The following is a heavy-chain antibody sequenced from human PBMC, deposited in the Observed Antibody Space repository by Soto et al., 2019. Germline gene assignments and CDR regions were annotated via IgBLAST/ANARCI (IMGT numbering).Heavy chain of an antibody. CDR2: MQPSTGRT. CDR3: ARGVSAGVDY. CDR1: GYRFTSLD. Sequence: KVSCKASGYRFTSLDINWVRQTAGQGLEWMGWMQPSTGRTGYAQKFQGRVTMTRDTSINTAYMELTTLTSDDTAFYYCARGVSAGVDYWGQGTLVTVSS. D-gene: IGHD1-26*01. J-gene: IGHJ4*02. V-gene: IGHV1-8*01.